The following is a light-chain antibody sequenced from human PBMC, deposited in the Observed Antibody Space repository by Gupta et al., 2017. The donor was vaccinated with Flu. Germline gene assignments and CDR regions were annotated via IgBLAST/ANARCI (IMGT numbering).Light chain of an antibody. CDR1: QGISSS. CDR3: QHLNSYPPFT. CDR2: GAS. V-gene: IGKV1-9*01. J-gene: IGKJ3*01. Sequence: FLSASVGDRVTITCRAGQGISSSLGWYQQKPGKAPNLLIYGASTLQSGVPSRFSGSGSGTEFTLTISSLQPDDSAPYFCQHLNSYPPFTFGPGTKVDIK.